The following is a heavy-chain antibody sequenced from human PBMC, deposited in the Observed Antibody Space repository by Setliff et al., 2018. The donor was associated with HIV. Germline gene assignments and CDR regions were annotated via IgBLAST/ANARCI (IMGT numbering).Heavy chain of an antibody. Sequence: PGESLKISCEASGFRVTDTYMAWVRQAPGKGLEWVTLIYKAGKTYYPDFVKGRFTIARDDTKNTVSLQMTNLEPGDTAMYYCAKGGYGGAYYVAGYWGQGTKVTVSS. CDR3: AKGGYGGAYYVAGY. J-gene: IGHJ4*02. V-gene: IGHV3-53*01. D-gene: IGHD5-18*01. CDR1: GFRVTDTY. CDR2: IYKAGKT.